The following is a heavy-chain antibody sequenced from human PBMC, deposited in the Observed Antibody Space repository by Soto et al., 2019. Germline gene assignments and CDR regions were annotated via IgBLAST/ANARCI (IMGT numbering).Heavy chain of an antibody. V-gene: IGHV4-59*01. CDR2: IYYSGST. CDR3: AKFGPYGSESYSFRYNLIDP. Sequence: SDTLSLTCTVSGGSISSYYWSWIRQPPGKGLEWIGYIYYSGSTNYNPSLKSRVTISVDTSKNQFSLKLSSVTAADTAVYHCAKFGPYGSESYSFRYNLIDPWGQGTLVTVSS. CDR1: GGSISSYY. D-gene: IGHD3-10*01. J-gene: IGHJ5*02.